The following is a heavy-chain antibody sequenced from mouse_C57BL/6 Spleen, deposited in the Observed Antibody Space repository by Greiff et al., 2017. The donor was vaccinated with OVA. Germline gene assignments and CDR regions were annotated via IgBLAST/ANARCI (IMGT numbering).Heavy chain of an antibody. V-gene: IGHV5-9-1*02. CDR2: ISSGGDYI. CDR1: GFTFSSYA. J-gene: IGHJ4*01. D-gene: IGHD1-2*01. Sequence: EVQGVESGEGLVKPGGSLKLSCAASGFTFSSYAMSWVRQTPEKRLEWVAYISSGGDYIYYADTVKGRFTISRDNARNTLYLQMSSLKSEDTAMYYCTREGTADAMDYWGQGTSGTVSS. CDR3: TREGTADAMDY.